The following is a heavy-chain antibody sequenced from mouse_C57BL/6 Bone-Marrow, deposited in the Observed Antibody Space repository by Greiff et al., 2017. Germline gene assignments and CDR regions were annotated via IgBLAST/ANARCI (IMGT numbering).Heavy chain of an antibody. CDR3: ARDDGYFQFAY. CDR2: IYPGSGST. CDR1: GYTFTSYW. D-gene: IGHD2-3*01. V-gene: IGHV1-55*01. Sequence: VKLKQPGAELVKPGASVKMSCKASGYTFTSYWITWVKQRPGQGLEWIGDIYPGSGSTNYNEKFKSKATLTVDTSSSTAYMQLSSLTSEDSAVXYCARDDGYFQFAYWGQGTLVTVSA. J-gene: IGHJ3*01.